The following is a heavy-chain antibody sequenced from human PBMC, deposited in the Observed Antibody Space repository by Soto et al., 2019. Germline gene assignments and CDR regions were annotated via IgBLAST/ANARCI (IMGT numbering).Heavy chain of an antibody. D-gene: IGHD2-21*01. V-gene: IGHV3-30*18. CDR1: GFTFSSYG. CDR3: AKSKGQLLVYYYGMDV. CDR2: ISYDGSNK. J-gene: IGHJ6*02. Sequence: PGGSLRLSCAASGFTFSSYGMHWVRQAPGKGLEWVAVISYDGSNKYYADSVKGRFTISRDNSKNTLYLQMNSLRAEDTAVYYCAKSKGQLLVYYYGMDVWGQGTTVTVSS.